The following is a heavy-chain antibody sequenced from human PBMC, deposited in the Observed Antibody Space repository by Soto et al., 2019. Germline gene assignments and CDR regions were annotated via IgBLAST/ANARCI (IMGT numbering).Heavy chain of an antibody. Sequence: PGGSLRLSCAASGFTFSSYWMHWVRQAPGKGLVWVSRINSDGRYTDYADSVKGRFTISRDNSKNTLYLQMNSLRAEDTAVYYCAKDPPSERMQPDYGMDVWGQGTTVTVSS. CDR2: INSDGRYT. J-gene: IGHJ6*02. V-gene: IGHV3-74*01. CDR1: GFTFSSYW. CDR3: AKDPPSERMQPDYGMDV. D-gene: IGHD6-13*01.